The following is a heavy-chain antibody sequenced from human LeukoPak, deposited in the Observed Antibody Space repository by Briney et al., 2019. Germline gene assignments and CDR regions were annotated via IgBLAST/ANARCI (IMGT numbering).Heavy chain of an antibody. V-gene: IGHV1-69*05. Sequence: SVKVSCKASGGTFSSYAISWVRQAPGQGLEWMGGIIPIFGTANYAQKFQGRVTITTDESTSTAYMELSSLRSEDTAVYYCARAVTRCSTSWNWFDPWGQGTLVTVSS. CDR3: ARAVTRCSTSWNWFDP. CDR2: IIPIFGTA. CDR1: GGTFSSYA. J-gene: IGHJ5*02. D-gene: IGHD2-2*01.